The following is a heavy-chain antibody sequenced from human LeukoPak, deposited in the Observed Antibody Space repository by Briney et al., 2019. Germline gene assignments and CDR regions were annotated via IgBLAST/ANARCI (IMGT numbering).Heavy chain of an antibody. J-gene: IGHJ4*01. D-gene: IGHD4/OR15-4a*01. CDR3: ARGGIPLVWWYFDY. CDR2: INSNSGGT. CDR1: GYTFTDYY. V-gene: IGHV1-2*02. Sequence: GASVKVTCKASGYTFTDYYMHWVRQAPGQGLEWMGWINSNSGGTNYAQKFQDRVTMTRDASSSTAYIDLSRLRSDDTAVYYCARGGIPLVWWYFDYWGHGTLVTVSS.